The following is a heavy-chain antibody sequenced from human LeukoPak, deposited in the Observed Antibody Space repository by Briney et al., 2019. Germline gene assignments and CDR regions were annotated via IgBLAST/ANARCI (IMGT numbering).Heavy chain of an antibody. CDR3: ARGTTVTTFDY. J-gene: IGHJ4*02. CDR2: IYTTGST. D-gene: IGHD4-11*01. CDR1: GGSISSYY. Sequence: SETLSLTCTVSGGSISSYYWSWIRQPAGKGLEWIGLIYTTGSTNFSPSLKTRVTMSEDTSRNQFSLKLNSVTAADTAVYYCARGTTVTTFDYWGQGTLVTVSS. V-gene: IGHV4-4*07.